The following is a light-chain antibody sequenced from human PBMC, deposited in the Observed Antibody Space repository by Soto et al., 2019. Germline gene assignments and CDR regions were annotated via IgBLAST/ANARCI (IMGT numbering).Light chain of an antibody. V-gene: IGKV1-9*01. CDR2: AAS. CDR3: QQLNSYPLT. J-gene: IGKJ4*01. Sequence: DIQLTQSPSFLSASVGDRVTITCRATQGISSYLAWYQQTPGKAPKLLIYAASTLQSGVPSRFSGSGSGTEFTLTISSLQPEDFATDYCQQLNSYPLTFGGGTKVEIK. CDR1: QGISSY.